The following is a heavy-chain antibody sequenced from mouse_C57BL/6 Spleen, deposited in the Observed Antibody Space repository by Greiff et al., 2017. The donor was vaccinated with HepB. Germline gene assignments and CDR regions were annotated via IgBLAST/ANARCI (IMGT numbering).Heavy chain of an antibody. CDR2: ISDGGSYT. Sequence: EVKVVESGGGLVKPGGSLKLSCAASGFTFSSYAMSWVRQTPEKRLEWVATISDGGSYTYYPDNVKGRFTISRDNAKNNLYLQMSHLKSEDTAMYYCARFFTRAMDYWGQGTSVTVSS. J-gene: IGHJ4*01. V-gene: IGHV5-4*03. CDR1: GFTFSSYA. CDR3: ARFFTRAMDY.